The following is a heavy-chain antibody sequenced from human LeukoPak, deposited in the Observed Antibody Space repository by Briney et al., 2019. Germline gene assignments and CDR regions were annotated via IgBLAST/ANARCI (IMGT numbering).Heavy chain of an antibody. CDR2: IYPGDSDT. J-gene: IGHJ4*02. V-gene: IGHV5-51*01. CDR3: ARGPYSSSWYAGY. CDR1: GYNFTTYW. Sequence: GESLKISCKGSGYNFTTYWIGWVRQMPGKGLEWMGIIYPGDSDTRYSPSFQGQVTISADKSISTAYLQWSSLKASDTAMYYCARGPYSSSWYAGYWGQGTLVTVSS. D-gene: IGHD6-13*01.